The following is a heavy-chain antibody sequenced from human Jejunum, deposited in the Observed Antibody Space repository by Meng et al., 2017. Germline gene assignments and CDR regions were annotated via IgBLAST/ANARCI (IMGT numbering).Heavy chain of an antibody. D-gene: IGHD4-23*01. CDR2: IHYSGGT. Sequence: QVQLPESGPGLVQPAQTLSLTCTLSGGPMNSAGHYWSWIRQDPGKGLEWIGYIHYSGGTYYNPSLKSRVTISVDTSKNQFSLKLNSVSAADTAVYYCARATAGNSEYFQNWGQGTLVTVSS. V-gene: IGHV4-31*03. CDR1: GGPMNSAGHY. J-gene: IGHJ1*01. CDR3: ARATAGNSEYFQN.